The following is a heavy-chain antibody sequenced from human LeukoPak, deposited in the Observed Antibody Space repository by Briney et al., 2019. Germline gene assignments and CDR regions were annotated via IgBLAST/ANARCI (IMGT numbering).Heavy chain of an antibody. D-gene: IGHD6-13*01. CDR3: AISSSWYFDAFDI. J-gene: IGHJ3*02. CDR2: INHSGST. V-gene: IGHV4-34*01. Sequence: PSETLSLTCAVYGGSSSGYYWSWIRQPPGKGLEWIGEINHSGSTNYNPSLKSRVTISVDTSKNQFSLKLSSVSAADTAVYYCAISSSWYFDAFDIWGQGTMVTVSS. CDR1: GGSSSGYY.